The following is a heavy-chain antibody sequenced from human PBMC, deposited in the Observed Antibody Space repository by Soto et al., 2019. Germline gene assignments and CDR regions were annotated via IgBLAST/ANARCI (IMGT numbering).Heavy chain of an antibody. CDR3: AKVVGYYDSSGLGPYFDY. CDR1: GFTFSRYP. J-gene: IGHJ4*02. CDR2: LSVTGGST. V-gene: IGHV3-23*01. Sequence: GGSLRLSCAASGFTFSRYPMGWVRQAPGKGLEWVAVLSVTGGSTYYADSVKGRFTISRDNSKNTLYLQMDSLRAEDTAVYYCAKVVGYYDSSGLGPYFDYWGQGTLVTVSS. D-gene: IGHD3-22*01.